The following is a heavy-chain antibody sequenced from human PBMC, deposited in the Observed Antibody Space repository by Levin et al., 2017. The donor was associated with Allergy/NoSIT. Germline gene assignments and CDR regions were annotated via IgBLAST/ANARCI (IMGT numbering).Heavy chain of an antibody. Sequence: SETLSLTCSVSGDSISRGFYYWSWIRQPAGEGLEWIGRIYVTGSTTYSPSLKSRVTISLDRSKDQFSLKINSVTAADTAVYYCARDLEGFSGYKPYCYTDVWGKGTTVTVSS. CDR1: GDSISRGFYY. J-gene: IGHJ6*03. CDR2: IYVTGST. D-gene: IGHD5-12*01. V-gene: IGHV4-61*02. CDR3: ARDLEGFSGYKPYCYTDV.